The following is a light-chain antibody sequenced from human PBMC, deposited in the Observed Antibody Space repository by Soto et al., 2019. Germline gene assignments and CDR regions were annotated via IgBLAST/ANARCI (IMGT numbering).Light chain of an antibody. Sequence: QLVLTQPPSASGTPGQRVTISCSGNSSNIGSNTVNWYQQLPGTAPKLLIYSNDQRPSGVPDRFSGSKSGTSASLAISGLQSEDEADYYCATWDDSLNARVVFGGGTKLTVL. CDR2: SND. J-gene: IGLJ2*01. CDR1: SSNIGSNT. V-gene: IGLV1-44*01. CDR3: ATWDDSLNARVV.